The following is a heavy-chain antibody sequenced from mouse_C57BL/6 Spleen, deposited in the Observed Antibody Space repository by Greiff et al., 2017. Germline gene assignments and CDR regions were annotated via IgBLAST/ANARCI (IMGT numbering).Heavy chain of an antibody. J-gene: IGHJ4*01. V-gene: IGHV14-3*01. D-gene: IGHD2-3*01. CDR3: ARRIYDGYSLYYAMDY. Sequence: VQLQQSVAELVRPGASVKLSCTASGFNIKNTYMHWVKQRPEQGLEWIGRIDPANGNTKYAPKFPGKATITADTSSNTAYLQLSSLTSEDTAIYYCARRIYDGYSLYYAMDYWGQGTSVTVSS. CDR2: IDPANGNT. CDR1: GFNIKNTY.